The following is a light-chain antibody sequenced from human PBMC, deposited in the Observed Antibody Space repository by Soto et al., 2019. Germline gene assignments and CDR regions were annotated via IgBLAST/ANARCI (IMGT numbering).Light chain of an antibody. CDR1: QSVSSN. Sequence: EIVMTQSPATLSVSPGERATLSCRASQSVSSNLAWYQQKPGQAPRLLIYGASTRATGIPARFSGSGSGTEFTLTISSLQSEDFAVYYCQQYNNWKGTFGTGTKVDIK. CDR3: QQYNNWKGT. V-gene: IGKV3-15*01. CDR2: GAS. J-gene: IGKJ3*01.